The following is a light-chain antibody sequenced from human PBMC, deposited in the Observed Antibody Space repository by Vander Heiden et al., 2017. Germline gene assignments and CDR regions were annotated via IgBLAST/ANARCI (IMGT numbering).Light chain of an antibody. CDR1: QIVSGY. CDR2: GAS. Sequence: EIVLTQSPATLSLSRGERATLSCTASQIVSGYLAWYQQKPGQSPRLLIYGASNRATGIPARFSGSGSGTDFTLTISSLEPEDFAVYYCQQRRHWPLTFGGGTKVEIK. V-gene: IGKV3-11*01. J-gene: IGKJ4*01. CDR3: QQRRHWPLT.